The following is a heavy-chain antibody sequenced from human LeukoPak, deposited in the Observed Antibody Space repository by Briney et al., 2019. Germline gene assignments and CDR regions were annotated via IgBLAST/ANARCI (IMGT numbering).Heavy chain of an antibody. D-gene: IGHD2-2*03. CDR1: GYTFTSYA. V-gene: IGHV1-3*01. CDR2: INAGNGNT. J-gene: IGHJ6*02. Sequence: GASVKVSCTASGYTFTSYAMHWVRQAPGQRLEWMGWINAGNGNTKYSQKFQGRVTITRDTSASTAYMELSSLRSEDTAVYYCARVAGYCSSTSCYYYGMDVWGQGTTVTVSS. CDR3: ARVAGYCSSTSCYYYGMDV.